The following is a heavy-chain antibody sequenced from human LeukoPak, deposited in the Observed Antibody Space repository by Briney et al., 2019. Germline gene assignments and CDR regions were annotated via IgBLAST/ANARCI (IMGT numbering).Heavy chain of an antibody. V-gene: IGHV3-23*01. CDR2: ISGSGGST. J-gene: IGHJ4*02. CDR3: ARTYGDSYFFDY. Sequence: GGSLRLSCAASGFTFSSYAMNWVRQAPGKGLEWVSVISGSGGSTYYADSVKGRFTISRDNSKNTLYLQMNSLRAEDTAVYYCARTYGDSYFFDYWGQGTLVTVSS. D-gene: IGHD4-17*01. CDR1: GFTFSSYA.